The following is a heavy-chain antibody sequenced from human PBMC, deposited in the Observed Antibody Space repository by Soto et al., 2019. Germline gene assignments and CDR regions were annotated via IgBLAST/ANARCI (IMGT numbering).Heavy chain of an antibody. D-gene: IGHD4-17*01. Sequence: TLSLTCAISGDSVSSNSAAWNWIRQSPSRGLEWLGRTYYRSKWYNDYAVSVKSRITINPDTSKNQFSLQLNSVTPEDTAVYYCARSSPRGTVTQFDDWGQGTLVTVSS. V-gene: IGHV6-1*01. CDR2: TYYRSKWYN. CDR1: GDSVSSNSAA. J-gene: IGHJ4*02. CDR3: ARSSPRGTVTQFDD.